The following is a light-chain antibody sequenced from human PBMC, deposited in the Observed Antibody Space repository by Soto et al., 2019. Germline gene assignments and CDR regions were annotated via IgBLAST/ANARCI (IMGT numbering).Light chain of an antibody. CDR3: QQYNNWPYT. CDR2: GAS. Sequence: EIVMTQSPDTLSVSPGERATLSCRASQSVSTNLAWYQQKPGQAPRLLIYGASTRATGIPARFSGSGSGTEFTLTISSLQSEDFAVYHCQQYNNWPYTFGQGTKLVI. V-gene: IGKV3-15*01. J-gene: IGKJ2*01. CDR1: QSVSTN.